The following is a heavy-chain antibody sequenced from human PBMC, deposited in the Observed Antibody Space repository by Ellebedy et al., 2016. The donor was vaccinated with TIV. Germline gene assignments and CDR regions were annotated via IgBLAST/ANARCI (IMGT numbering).Heavy chain of an antibody. CDR2: IHYSGRT. D-gene: IGHD2-2*01. CDR1: GGSISSSSYY. J-gene: IGHJ4*02. CDR3: ARQADCITTSCFDFDN. V-gene: IGHV4-39*01. Sequence: MPSETLSLTCTVSGGSISSSSYYWGWIRQPPGKGLEWIGSIHYSGRTYKKPSLKSRVTISVATPKNQFSLRLSSVTAADTAVYYCARQADCITTSCFDFDNWGQGTLVTVSS.